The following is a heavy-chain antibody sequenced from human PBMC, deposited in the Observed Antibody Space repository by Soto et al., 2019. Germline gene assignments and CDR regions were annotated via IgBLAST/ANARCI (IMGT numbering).Heavy chain of an antibody. CDR1: GLTLSSYW. CDR2: IKQDGSEK. J-gene: IGHJ4*02. D-gene: IGHD5-12*01. CDR3: ARDWDGYNYYYFDY. Sequence: GGSLRICSAAQGLTLSSYWMSWVRQAPGKGLEWVANIKQDGSEKYYVDSVKGRFTISRDNAKNSLYLQMNSLRAEDTAVYYCARDWDGYNYYYFDYWGQGA. V-gene: IGHV3-7*01.